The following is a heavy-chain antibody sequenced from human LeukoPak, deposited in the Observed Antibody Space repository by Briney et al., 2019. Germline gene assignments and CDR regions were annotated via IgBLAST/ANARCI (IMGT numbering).Heavy chain of an antibody. Sequence: SETLSLTCAVSGGSIRSGGYSWSWIRQPPGKGLEWIGYIYHSGSTYYNPSLKSRVTISVDRSKNQFSLKLSSVTAADTAVYYCAAAADAFDIWGQGTMVTVSS. CDR1: GGSIRSGGYS. CDR3: AAAADAFDI. J-gene: IGHJ3*02. D-gene: IGHD6-13*01. V-gene: IGHV4-30-2*01. CDR2: IYHSGST.